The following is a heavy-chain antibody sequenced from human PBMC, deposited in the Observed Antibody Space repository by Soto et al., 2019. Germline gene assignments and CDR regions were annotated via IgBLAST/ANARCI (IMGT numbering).Heavy chain of an antibody. J-gene: IGHJ3*02. V-gene: IGHV1-69*12. CDR3: AKAGGGSGWYDFPDAFDI. CDR2: IIPIFGTA. D-gene: IGHD6-19*01. CDR1: GGTFSSYA. Sequence: QVQLVQSGAEVKKPGSSVKVSCKASGGTFSSYAISWVRQAPGQGLEWMGGIIPIFGTANYAQKFQGRVTMTADEATSPAYREVSSLRAEDTAVYLCAKAGGGSGWYDFPDAFDIWGQGTMVTVSS.